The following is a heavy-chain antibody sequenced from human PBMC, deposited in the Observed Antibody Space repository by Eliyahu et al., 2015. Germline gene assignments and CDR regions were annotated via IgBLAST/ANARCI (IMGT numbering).Heavy chain of an antibody. J-gene: IGHJ6*02. CDR3: ARDSIAAAPYYYYGMDV. CDR2: IIPIFGTA. D-gene: IGHD6-13*01. Sequence: LEWMGGIIPIFGTANYAQKFQGRVTITADESTSTAYMELSSLRSEDTAVYYCARDSIAAAPYYYYGMDVWGQGTTVTVSS. V-gene: IGHV1-69*01.